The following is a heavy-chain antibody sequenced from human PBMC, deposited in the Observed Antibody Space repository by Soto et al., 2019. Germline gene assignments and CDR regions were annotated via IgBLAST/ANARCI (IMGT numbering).Heavy chain of an antibody. D-gene: IGHD3-3*01. Sequence: QVQLVESGGGLVKPGGSLRLSCAASGFSFSDYYMSWIRQAAGKGLEWVSYISSSGTTIYYADSVKGRFTISRDNAKNALYLQMNPRRADDTAVYYGARVYDDAGRSVYCGKGTLVTVSS. CDR1: GFSFSDYY. CDR3: ARVYDDAGRSVY. V-gene: IGHV3-11*01. CDR2: ISSSGTTI. J-gene: IGHJ4*02.